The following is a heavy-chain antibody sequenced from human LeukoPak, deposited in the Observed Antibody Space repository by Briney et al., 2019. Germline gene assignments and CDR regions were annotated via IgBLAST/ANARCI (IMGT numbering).Heavy chain of an antibody. CDR2: INTNTGNP. CDR3: AREVSPRGALLWFGESTYNWFDP. D-gene: IGHD3-10*01. V-gene: IGHV7-4-1*02. Sequence: RVSAKVSCKASGYTFTSYAMNWVRQAPGQGLEWMGWINTNTGNPTYAQGFTGRFVFSLDTSVSTAYLQISSLKAEDTAVYYCAREVSPRGALLWFGESTYNWFDPWGQGTLVTVSS. CDR1: GYTFTSYA. J-gene: IGHJ5*02.